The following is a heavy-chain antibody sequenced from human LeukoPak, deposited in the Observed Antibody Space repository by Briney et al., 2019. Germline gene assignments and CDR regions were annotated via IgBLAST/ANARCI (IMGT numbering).Heavy chain of an antibody. V-gene: IGHV1-18*01. J-gene: IGHJ4*02. CDR2: ISAYNGNT. D-gene: IGHD3-3*01. Sequence: MGWISAYNGNTNYAQKLQGRVTMTTDTSTSTAYMELRSLRSDDTAVYYCARDRSSLLGYWGQGTLVTVSS. CDR3: ARDRSSLLGY.